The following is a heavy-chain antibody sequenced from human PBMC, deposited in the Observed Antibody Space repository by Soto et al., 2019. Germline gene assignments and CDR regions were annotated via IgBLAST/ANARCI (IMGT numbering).Heavy chain of an antibody. V-gene: IGHV5-51*01. J-gene: IGHJ6*02. Sequence: LGESLKISCKGSGYSFTSYWIGWVCQMPGKGLEWMGIIYPGDSDTRYSPSFQGQVTISADKSISTAYLQWSSLKASDTAMYYCARRQYSSSGYYYYGMDVWGQGTTVTVSS. CDR3: ARRQYSSSGYYYYGMDV. CDR2: IYPGDSDT. D-gene: IGHD6-6*01. CDR1: GYSFTSYW.